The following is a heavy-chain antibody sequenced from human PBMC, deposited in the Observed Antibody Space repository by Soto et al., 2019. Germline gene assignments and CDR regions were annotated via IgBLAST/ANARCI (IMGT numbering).Heavy chain of an antibody. CDR2: IYPGDSDT. CDR1: GYSFTSYR. V-gene: IGHV5-51*01. CDR3: ARQVTMFRGVITLFFDY. D-gene: IGHD3-10*01. J-gene: IGHJ4*02. Sequence: GESLKISCKGSGYSFTSYRIGWVRQMPGKGLEWMGIIYPGDSDTRYSPSFQGQVTISADKSISTAYLQWSSLKASDTAMYYCARQVTMFRGVITLFFDYWGPGTLLTVSS.